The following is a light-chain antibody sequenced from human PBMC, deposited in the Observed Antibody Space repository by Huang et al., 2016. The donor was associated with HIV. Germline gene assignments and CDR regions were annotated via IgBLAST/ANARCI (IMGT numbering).Light chain of an antibody. V-gene: IGKV1-8*01. Sequence: AIRMTQSPSSLSASTGDRVTITCRASQNIANYLAWYQQKPGKVPKLLIHGATTLHNGVPSRFSGSGSGTDFALNISCLQSEDFATYYCQQYYNYPFFGHGTRLEI. J-gene: IGKJ5*01. CDR1: QNIANY. CDR2: GAT. CDR3: QQYYNYPF.